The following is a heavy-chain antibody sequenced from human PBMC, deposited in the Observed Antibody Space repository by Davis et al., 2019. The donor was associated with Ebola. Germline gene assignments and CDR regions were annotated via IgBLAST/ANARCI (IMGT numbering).Heavy chain of an antibody. CDR2: IWYDGSNK. D-gene: IGHD2-2*01. V-gene: IGHV3-33*01. CDR3: ARDYGGKVRGRGYYYYYGMDV. CDR1: GFTFSSYG. Sequence: GGSLRLSCAASGFTFSSYGMHWVRQAPGKGLEWVAVIWYDGSNKYYADSVKGRFTISRDNAKNSLYLQMNSLRAEDTAVYYCARDYGGKVRGRGYYYYYGMDVWGKGTTVTVSS. J-gene: IGHJ6*04.